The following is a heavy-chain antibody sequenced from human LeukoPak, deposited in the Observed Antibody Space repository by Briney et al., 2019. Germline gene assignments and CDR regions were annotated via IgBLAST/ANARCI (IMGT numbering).Heavy chain of an antibody. Sequence: GGSLRLSCAASGSTFSSYAMSWVRRAPGKGLEWVSAISGSGGSTYYADSVKGRFTISRDNSKNTLYLQMNSLRAEDTAVYYCAATRITGTTGYYYYGMDVWGQGTTVTVSS. D-gene: IGHD1-7*01. V-gene: IGHV3-23*01. CDR3: AATRITGTTGYYYYGMDV. CDR1: GSTFSSYA. J-gene: IGHJ6*02. CDR2: ISGSGGST.